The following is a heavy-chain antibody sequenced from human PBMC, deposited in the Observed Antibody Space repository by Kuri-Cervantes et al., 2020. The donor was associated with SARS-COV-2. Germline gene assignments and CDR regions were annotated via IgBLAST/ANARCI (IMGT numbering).Heavy chain of an antibody. Sequence: SVKVSXKASXXXXXSYAISXVRXAPGQGLXWMGGIIPIFGTAXXAQKFQGRVTITTDESTSTXYMELSSLRSEXTAVYYCAXXXPTALLGXXXLCFDYWGQGTLVIVSS. CDR3: AXXXPTALLGXXXLCFDY. V-gene: IGHV1-69*05. CDR2: IIPIFGTA. CDR1: XXXXXSYA. D-gene: IGHD5-18*01. J-gene: IGHJ4*02.